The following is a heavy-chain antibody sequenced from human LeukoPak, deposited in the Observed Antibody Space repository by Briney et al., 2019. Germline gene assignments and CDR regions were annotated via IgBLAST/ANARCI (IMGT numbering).Heavy chain of an antibody. CDR1: GFTFSSYG. V-gene: IGHV3-30*02. CDR2: IRYDGSNK. Sequence: GGSLRLSCAASGFTFSSYGMHWVRQAPGKGLDWVAFIRYDGSNKYYADSVKGRFTISRDNSKNTLYLQMNSLRAEDTAVYYCAKDDYDYVWGSYRSYFDYWGQGTLVTVSS. D-gene: IGHD3-16*02. J-gene: IGHJ4*02. CDR3: AKDDYDYVWGSYRSYFDY.